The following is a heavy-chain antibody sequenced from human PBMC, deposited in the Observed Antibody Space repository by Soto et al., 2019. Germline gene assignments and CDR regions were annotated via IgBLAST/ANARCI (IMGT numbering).Heavy chain of an antibody. J-gene: IGHJ4*02. V-gene: IGHV1-8*01. D-gene: IGHD3-9*01. Sequence: ASVKVSCKASGYTFTSYDINWVRQATGQGLEWMGWMNPNSGNTGYAQKFQGRVTMTRNTSISTAYMELSSLRSEDTAVYYCARGRGAYYDILSGYGGPYYFDYWGQGTLVTVSS. CDR1: GYTFTSYD. CDR3: ARGRGAYYDILSGYGGPYYFDY. CDR2: MNPNSGNT.